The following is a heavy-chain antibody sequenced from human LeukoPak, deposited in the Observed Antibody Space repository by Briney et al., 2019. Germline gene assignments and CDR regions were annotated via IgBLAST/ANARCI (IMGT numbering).Heavy chain of an antibody. CDR3: ARARPLGWFGEYSWFDP. J-gene: IGHJ5*02. D-gene: IGHD3-10*01. V-gene: IGHV1-8*01. CDR2: MNPNSGNT. CDR1: GYTFTSYD. Sequence: ASVKVSCKASGYTFTSYDINWVRQATGQGLEWMGWMNPNSGNTGYAQKFQGRVTMTRNTSISTAYMELSSLRSEDTAVYYCARARPLGWFGEYSWFDPWGQGTLVTVSS.